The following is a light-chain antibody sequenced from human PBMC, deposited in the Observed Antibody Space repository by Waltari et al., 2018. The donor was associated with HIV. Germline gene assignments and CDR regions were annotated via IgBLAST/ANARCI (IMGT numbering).Light chain of an antibody. J-gene: IGKJ1*01. CDR1: QSISNN. CDR3: QQSYSSPGT. V-gene: IGKV1-39*01. CDR2: AAS. Sequence: DIQMTQSPSSLSASVRDRVTITFRASQSISNNLNWYQQKPGKAPNLLIYAASSLESGVPSRFSGSGSGTDFTLTISSLQYEDFATYHCQQSYSSPGTFGQGTKVEI.